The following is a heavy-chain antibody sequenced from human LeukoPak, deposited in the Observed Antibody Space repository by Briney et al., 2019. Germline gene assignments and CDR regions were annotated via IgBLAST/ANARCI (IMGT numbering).Heavy chain of an antibody. CDR1: ELALGSYA. D-gene: IGHD3-10*01. J-gene: IGHJ4*02. CDR2: IWYDGSNK. Sequence: GGSLRLSCAASELALGSYAMSWVRQAPGKGLEWVAVIWYDGSNKYYADSVKGRFTISRDNSKNTLYLQMNSLRAEDTAVYYCAKDRVLEAPPRSLCDYWGQGTLVTVSS. CDR3: AKDRVLEAPPRSLCDY. V-gene: IGHV3-33*06.